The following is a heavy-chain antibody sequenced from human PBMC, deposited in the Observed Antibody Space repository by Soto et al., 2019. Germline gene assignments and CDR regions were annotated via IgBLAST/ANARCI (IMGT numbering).Heavy chain of an antibody. V-gene: IGHV3-23*01. Sequence: GGSLRLSCAASGFTFSSYAMSWVRQAPGKGLEWVSAISGSGGSTYYADSVKGRFTISRDNSKNTLYLQMNSLGAEDAVLYYCARGAYCSGGSCYEGYWFDLWGQGTLVTVSS. D-gene: IGHD2-15*01. CDR1: GFTFSSYA. J-gene: IGHJ5*02. CDR3: ARGAYCSGGSCYEGYWFDL. CDR2: ISGSGGST.